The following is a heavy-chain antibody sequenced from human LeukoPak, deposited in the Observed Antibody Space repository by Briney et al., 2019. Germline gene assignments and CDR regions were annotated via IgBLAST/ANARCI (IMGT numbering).Heavy chain of an antibody. CDR2: FYYARST. Sequence: SETLSLTCAVYGGSFNGYYWGWIRQPPGKGLEGIASFYYARSTYYKLSLKSRVTISVDTSTNNFSMTLSTVKAAATAVYYCARGVHYDILPGYYNGYYFDYWGQGTLVTVSS. D-gene: IGHD3-9*01. V-gene: IGHV4-34*01. J-gene: IGHJ4*02. CDR1: GGSFNGYY. CDR3: ARGVHYDILPGYYNGYYFDY.